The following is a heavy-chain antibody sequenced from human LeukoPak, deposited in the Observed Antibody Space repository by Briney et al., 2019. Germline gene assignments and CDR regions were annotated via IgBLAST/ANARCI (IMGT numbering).Heavy chain of an antibody. Sequence: SETLSLTCAVYGGSFSGYYWSWIRQPPGKGLEWIGEINHSGSTNYNPSLKSRVTISVDTSKNQFSLKLSSVTAADTAVYYCARDIRPYQLLLGAFDYWGQGTLVTVSS. V-gene: IGHV4-34*01. J-gene: IGHJ4*02. CDR3: ARDIRPYQLLLGAFDY. CDR1: GGSFSGYY. CDR2: INHSGST. D-gene: IGHD2-2*01.